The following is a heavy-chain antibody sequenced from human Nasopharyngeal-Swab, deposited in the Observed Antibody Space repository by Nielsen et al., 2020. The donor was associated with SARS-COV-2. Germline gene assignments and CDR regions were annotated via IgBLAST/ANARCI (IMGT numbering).Heavy chain of an antibody. V-gene: IGHV3-7*01. D-gene: IGHD6-13*01. J-gene: IGHJ4*02. CDR2: IKQDGSEK. CDR1: GFTFSSYW. Sequence: GESLKISCAAPGFTFSSYWMSWVRQAPGKGLEWVANIKQDGSEKYYVDSVKGRFTISRDNSKNTLYLQMNSLRAEDTAVYYCARDFKGAAAAPDYWGQGTLVTVSS. CDR3: ARDFKGAAAAPDY.